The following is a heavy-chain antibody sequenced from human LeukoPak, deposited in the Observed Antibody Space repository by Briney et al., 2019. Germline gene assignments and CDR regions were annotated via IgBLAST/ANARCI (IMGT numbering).Heavy chain of an antibody. J-gene: IGHJ4*02. D-gene: IGHD6-13*01. CDR1: GGTFSSYA. CDR2: IIPIFGTA. V-gene: IGHV1-69*13. Sequence: SVKVSCKASGGTFSSYAISWVRQAPGQGLEWMGGIIPIFGTANYAQKFQGRVTITADESTSTAYMELRSLRSEDTAVYYCARAGIAAAGTLDYWGQGTLVTVSS. CDR3: ARAGIAAAGTLDY.